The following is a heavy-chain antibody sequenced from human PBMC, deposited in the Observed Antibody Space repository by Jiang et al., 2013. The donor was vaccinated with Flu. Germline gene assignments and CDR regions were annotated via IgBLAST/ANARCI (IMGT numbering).Heavy chain of an antibody. CDR3: ARAILKVYWAFDI. Sequence: QLVESGGGVVQPGRSLRLSCAASGFTFSSYGMHWVRQAPGKGLEWVAVIWYDGSNKYYADSVKGRFTISRDNSKNTLYLQMNSLRAEDTAVYYCARAILKVYWAFDIWGQGTMVTVSS. CDR1: GFTFSSYG. CDR2: IWYDGSNK. V-gene: IGHV3-33*01. D-gene: IGHD2-8*01. J-gene: IGHJ3*02.